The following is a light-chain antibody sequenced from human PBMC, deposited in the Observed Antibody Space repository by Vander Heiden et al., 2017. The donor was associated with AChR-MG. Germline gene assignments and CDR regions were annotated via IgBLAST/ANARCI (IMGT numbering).Light chain of an antibody. CDR3: AAWDDSMNGVV. Sequence: QSVLTPPPSPSGTPGQRVTIVCSGSSTNIGSNTVNWYQQLPGTAPKLLIYSNNQRPSGVPDRFSGSKSGTSASLAISGLQSEDEADYYCAAWDDSMNGVVFGGGTKLTVL. J-gene: IGLJ2*01. V-gene: IGLV1-44*01. CDR2: SNN. CDR1: STNIGSNT.